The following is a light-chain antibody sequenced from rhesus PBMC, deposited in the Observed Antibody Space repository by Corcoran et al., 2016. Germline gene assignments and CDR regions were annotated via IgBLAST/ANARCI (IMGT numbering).Light chain of an antibody. Sequence: DIQLTQSPSSLSASVGDRVTITRRASQGISSYLAWYQQKSGKAPKLLIYDAFNLQSGVPSRFSGSGSRTEFTLTISRLQPENFATYYCQQRNSYPFTFDPGTKLYIK. J-gene: IGKJ3*01. CDR2: DAF. CDR1: QGISSY. V-gene: IGKV1-38*01. CDR3: QQRNSYPFT.